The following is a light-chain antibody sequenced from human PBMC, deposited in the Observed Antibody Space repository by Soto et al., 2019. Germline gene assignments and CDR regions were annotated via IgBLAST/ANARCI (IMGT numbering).Light chain of an antibody. CDR3: QQRGDWPLT. V-gene: IGKV3-11*01. CDR2: DAS. J-gene: IGKJ4*01. Sequence: EIVLTQSPVTLSLSPGERATLSCRASQSVSNYLAWYQQRPGQAPSLVIYDASNRAPGIPARFSGSGSGTDFTLTIISLEPQDFAFYYCQQRGDWPLTFGGGTKVEIK. CDR1: QSVSNY.